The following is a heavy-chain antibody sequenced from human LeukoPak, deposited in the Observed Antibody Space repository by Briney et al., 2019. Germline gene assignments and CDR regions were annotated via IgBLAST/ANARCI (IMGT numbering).Heavy chain of an antibody. Sequence: SVKVSCKASGGTFSSYAISWVRQAPGQGLEWMGGIIPIFGTANYAQKFQGRVTITADESTSTAYMELSSLRSEDTAVYYCARAGYYYGSGSYPFDYWGQGTLVTVSS. J-gene: IGHJ4*02. V-gene: IGHV1-69*13. D-gene: IGHD3-10*01. CDR1: GGTFSSYA. CDR3: ARAGYYYGSGSYPFDY. CDR2: IIPIFGTA.